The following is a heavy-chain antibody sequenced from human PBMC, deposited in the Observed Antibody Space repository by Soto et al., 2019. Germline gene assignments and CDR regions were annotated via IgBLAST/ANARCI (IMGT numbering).Heavy chain of an antibody. V-gene: IGHV1-69*13. CDR3: ARVGSDDSSGYVRFGYCGMDV. D-gene: IGHD3-22*01. CDR2: IIPIFGTA. Sequence: SVKVSCKASGGTFSSYAISWVRQAPGQGLEWMGGIIPIFGTANYAQKFQGRVTITADESTSTAYMELSSLRSEDTAVYYCARVGSDDSSGYVRFGYCGMDVWGQGTTVTVSS. J-gene: IGHJ6*02. CDR1: GGTFSSYA.